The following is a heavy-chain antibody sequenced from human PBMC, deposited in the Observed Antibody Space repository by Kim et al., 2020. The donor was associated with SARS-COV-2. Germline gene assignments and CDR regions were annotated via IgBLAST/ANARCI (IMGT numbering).Heavy chain of an antibody. Sequence: SETLSLTCAVSGGSISSSNWWCWVRQPPGKGLEWIGGIYHSGRTNYHPSLKSRVTIAVDKSKNQFALKLSSVTAADTAVYYCPRHGITVAGLDYWGQGTLVTVSS. V-gene: IGHV4-4*02. CDR2: IYHSGRT. D-gene: IGHD6-19*01. J-gene: IGHJ4*02. CDR3: PRHGITVAGLDY. CDR1: GGSISSSNW.